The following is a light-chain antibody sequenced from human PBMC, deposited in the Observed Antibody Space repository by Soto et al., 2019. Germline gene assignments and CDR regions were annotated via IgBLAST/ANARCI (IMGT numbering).Light chain of an antibody. J-gene: IGLJ1*01. Sequence: QSALTQPRSVSGSPGQSVTISCTGTSSDVGGYNFVSWYHQHPGKAPKLMIYDVSKRPSGVPDRFSGSKSGNTASLTISGLQAEDEADYHCCSYAGSYTWVFGTGTKLTVL. CDR3: CSYAGSYTWV. CDR2: DVS. V-gene: IGLV2-11*01. CDR1: SSDVGGYNF.